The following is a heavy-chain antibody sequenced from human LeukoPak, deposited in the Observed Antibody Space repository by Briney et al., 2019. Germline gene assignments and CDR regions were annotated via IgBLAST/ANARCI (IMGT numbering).Heavy chain of an antibody. CDR1: GFTFKNYA. V-gene: IGHV3-23*01. Sequence: GGSLTLSCAASGFTFKNYAMSWVRQAPARGLEWVASLRGDGETFYADSVRGRFTLSRDDSRNSVYLHLNNLRVGDTAVYFCAKASWVSSADAVLWGQGTVVTVSS. J-gene: IGHJ4*02. D-gene: IGHD3-10*01. CDR2: LRGDGET. CDR3: AKASWVSSADAVL.